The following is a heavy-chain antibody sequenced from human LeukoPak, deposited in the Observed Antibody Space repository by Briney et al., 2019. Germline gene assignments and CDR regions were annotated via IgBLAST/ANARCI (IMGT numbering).Heavy chain of an antibody. V-gene: IGHV4-39*07. CDR2: IYYSGST. CDR1: GGSISSSSYC. Sequence: ASETLSLTCTVSGGSISSSSYCWGWIRQPPGKGLEWIGSIYYSGSTYYNPSLKSRVTISVDTSKNQFSLKLSSVTAADTAVYYCARGHPEWLKEEFDYWGQGTLVTVSS. CDR3: ARGHPEWLKEEFDY. J-gene: IGHJ4*02. D-gene: IGHD3-3*01.